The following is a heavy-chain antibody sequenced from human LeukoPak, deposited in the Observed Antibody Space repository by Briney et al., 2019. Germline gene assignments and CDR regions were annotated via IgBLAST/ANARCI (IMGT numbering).Heavy chain of an antibody. D-gene: IGHD1-7*01. Sequence: GGSLRLSCAASGFTFSSYWMTWVRQAPGKGLEWVANIKDDGGEKYYVDSVKGSFTISRDTATNSLYMQMNSLRAEDTAIYYCARGPRGEVYNWNYALKQYNWFDPWGQGTLVTVSS. CDR3: ARGPRGEVYNWNYALKQYNWFDP. J-gene: IGHJ5*02. CDR2: IKDDGGEK. V-gene: IGHV3-7*02. CDR1: GFTFSSYW.